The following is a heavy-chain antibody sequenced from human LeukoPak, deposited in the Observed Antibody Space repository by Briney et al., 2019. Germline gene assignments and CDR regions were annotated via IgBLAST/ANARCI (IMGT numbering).Heavy chain of an antibody. Sequence: ASVKVSCKAAGGTFSSYGISWVRQAPGQGLEWRGWISVDNADTNYAQNLQGRVIMTTDTSTSTAYMELRSLTSDDTAVYYCARGLLLGTTTAGILGYWGQGTLVTVSS. CDR2: ISVDNADT. D-gene: IGHD1-1*01. J-gene: IGHJ4*02. CDR3: ARGLLLGTTTAGILGY. CDR1: GGTFSSYG. V-gene: IGHV1-18*01.